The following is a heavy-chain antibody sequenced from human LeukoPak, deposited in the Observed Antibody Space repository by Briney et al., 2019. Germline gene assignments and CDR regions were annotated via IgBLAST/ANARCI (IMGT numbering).Heavy chain of an antibody. CDR2: MNPDGGGT. J-gene: IGHJ6*03. V-gene: IGHV1-2*02. Sequence: ASVKVSCKASGYKFTGYFMHWGRQAPGQGPEWRGWMNPDGGGTTYGQIFQGRVTMTRDTSINTAYMELRGLRSGDTAIYYCARGAGSHYYYHMDVWGKGTTVTVSS. D-gene: IGHD6-19*01. CDR3: ARGAGSHYYYHMDV. CDR1: GYKFTGYF.